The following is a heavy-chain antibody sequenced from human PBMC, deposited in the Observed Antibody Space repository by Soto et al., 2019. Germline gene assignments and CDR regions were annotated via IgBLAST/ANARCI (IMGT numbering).Heavy chain of an antibody. D-gene: IGHD3-10*01. Sequence: GPSVKVSFKTSGYTFSGVGISLVRQAPGQGLEWMGWISPHKGDTYYAQRLQGRVTMTTDTSTSTAYMELRSLRSDDTAVYFCARDLDGSGSYYTNYWGQGTLVTVSS. CDR2: ISPHKGDT. J-gene: IGHJ4*02. CDR1: GYTFSGVG. CDR3: ARDLDGSGSYYTNY. V-gene: IGHV1-18*01.